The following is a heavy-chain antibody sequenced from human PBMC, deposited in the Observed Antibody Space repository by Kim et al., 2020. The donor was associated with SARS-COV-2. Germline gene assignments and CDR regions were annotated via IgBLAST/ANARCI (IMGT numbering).Heavy chain of an antibody. Sequence: SETLSLTCTVSGGSISSGGHYWSWFRQHPGKGLEWIGYISYTGSTYYSPSLKSRVSLSVDTSNNQFSLKLTSVTVADTAVYYCARDRTGFASFDYWGQGTLVTVSS. V-gene: IGHV4-31*03. J-gene: IGHJ4*02. D-gene: IGHD6-25*01. CDR3: ARDRTGFASFDY. CDR2: ISYTGST. CDR1: GGSISSGGHY.